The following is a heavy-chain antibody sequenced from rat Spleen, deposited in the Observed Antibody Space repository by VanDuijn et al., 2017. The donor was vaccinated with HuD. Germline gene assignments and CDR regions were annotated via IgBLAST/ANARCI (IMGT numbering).Heavy chain of an antibody. J-gene: IGHJ3*01. CDR3: ARHTRVWWFAY. D-gene: IGHD1-11*01. Sequence: EVQLVESGGGLEQPGRSLKLSCAASGFTFSNYYMAWVRQAPTKGLEWVAYISTGGGSTYYRDSVKGRFTISRDNAKSTLYLQMNSLRSEDTATYYCARHTRVWWFAYWGQGTLVTVSS. V-gene: IGHV5-27*01. CDR2: ISTGGGST. CDR1: GFTFSNYY.